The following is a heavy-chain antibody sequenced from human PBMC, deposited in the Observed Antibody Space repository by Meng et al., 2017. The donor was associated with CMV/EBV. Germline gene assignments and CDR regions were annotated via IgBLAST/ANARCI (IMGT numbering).Heavy chain of an antibody. CDR1: GGTFSSYT. J-gene: IGHJ6*02. CDR2: IIPILGIA. D-gene: IGHD2-2*02. V-gene: IGHV1-69*04. Sequence: SVKVSCKASGGTFSSYTISWVRQAPGQGLEWMGRIIPILGIANYAQKFQGRVTITADESTSTAYMELSSLRSEDTAVYYCARDAPEDIVVVPAAIRAGYYYYYGMDVWGQGTTVTVSS. CDR3: ARDAPEDIVVVPAAIRAGYYYYYGMDV.